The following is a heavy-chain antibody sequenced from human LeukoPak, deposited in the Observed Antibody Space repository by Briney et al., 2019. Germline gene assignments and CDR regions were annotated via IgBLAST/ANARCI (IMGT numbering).Heavy chain of an antibody. CDR3: ARATSYYFDY. CDR1: GYTFSSSD. J-gene: IGHJ4*02. Sequence: GASVKVSCKASGYTFSSSDINWVRQAPGQGLEWMGWISTYNANTHYAQNLQGRVTMTTDTSTSTAYMELRSLRSDDTAIYYCARATSYYFDYWGQGTLVTVSS. CDR2: ISTYNANT. V-gene: IGHV1-18*01.